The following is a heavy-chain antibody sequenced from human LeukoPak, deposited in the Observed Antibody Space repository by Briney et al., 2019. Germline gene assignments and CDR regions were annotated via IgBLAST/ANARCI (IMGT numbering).Heavy chain of an antibody. CDR3: AREYDTTGTTGYYGMDV. CDR2: ISSSGSTI. J-gene: IGHJ6*02. V-gene: IGHV3-48*04. Sequence: GGSLRLSCAASGFTFSSYWMHWVRQAPGKGLEWVSYISSSGSTIYYADSVKGRFTISRDNAKNSLYLQMNSLRAEDTAVYYCAREYDTTGTTGYYGMDVWGQGTTVTVSS. D-gene: IGHD1-1*01. CDR1: GFTFSSYW.